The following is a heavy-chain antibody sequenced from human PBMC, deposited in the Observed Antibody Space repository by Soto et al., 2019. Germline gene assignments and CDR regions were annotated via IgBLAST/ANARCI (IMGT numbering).Heavy chain of an antibody. D-gene: IGHD3-3*01. V-gene: IGHV4-30-4*01. Sequence: QVQLQESGPGLVKPSQTLSLTCTVSGGSISSGDYYWSWIRQPPGKALEWIGYIYYTGTTYYNPSLKSRLTILVDMSRNQFSLQLSSVTAADTAVYFCARMRRQDDSDFYTFDYWGQGYLVNVSS. CDR1: GGSISSGDYY. CDR2: IYYTGTT. J-gene: IGHJ4*02. CDR3: ARMRRQDDSDFYTFDY.